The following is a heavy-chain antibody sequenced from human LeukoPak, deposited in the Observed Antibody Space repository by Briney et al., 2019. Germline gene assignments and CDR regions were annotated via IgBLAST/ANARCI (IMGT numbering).Heavy chain of an antibody. V-gene: IGHV3-48*03. CDR1: GFTFSTYE. Sequence: GGSLRLSCAASGFTFSTYEMNWVRQAPGRGLEWVSHIYSSGTTIYYADSVKGRFTISRDNAKNSLFLQMNSLRAEDTAVYYCAVGGGYWGQGTLVTVSS. CDR2: IYSSGTTI. D-gene: IGHD3-16*01. CDR3: AVGGGY. J-gene: IGHJ4*02.